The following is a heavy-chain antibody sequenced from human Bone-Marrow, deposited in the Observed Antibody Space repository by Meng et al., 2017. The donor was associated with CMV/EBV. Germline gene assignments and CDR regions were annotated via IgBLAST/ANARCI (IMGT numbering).Heavy chain of an antibody. CDR1: GGTFSSYT. CDR2: IIPILGIA. D-gene: IGHD6-19*01. Sequence: SVKVSCKASGGTFSSYTISWVRQAPGQGLEWMGRIIPILGIANYAQKFQGRVTITADKSTSTAYMELSSLRSEDTAVYYCAVAGTGYYYYYGLDVWGHGTKVTVSS. V-gene: IGHV1-69*02. J-gene: IGHJ6*02. CDR3: AVAGTGYYYYYGLDV.